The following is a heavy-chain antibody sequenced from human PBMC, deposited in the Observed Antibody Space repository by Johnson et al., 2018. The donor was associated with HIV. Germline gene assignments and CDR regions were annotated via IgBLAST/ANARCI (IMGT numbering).Heavy chain of an antibody. CDR2: ISSSGSTI. CDR3: AREKWGAFGVDAFDI. J-gene: IGHJ3*02. V-gene: IGHV3-48*04. D-gene: IGHD3-16*01. Sequence: VQLVESGGGVVRPGGSLRLSRAASGFIFDDYGMSWVRQAPGKGLEWVSYISSSGSTIYYADSVKGRFTISRDNAKNSLYLQMNSLRAEDTAVYYCAREKWGAFGVDAFDIWGQGTMVTVSS. CDR1: GFIFDDYG.